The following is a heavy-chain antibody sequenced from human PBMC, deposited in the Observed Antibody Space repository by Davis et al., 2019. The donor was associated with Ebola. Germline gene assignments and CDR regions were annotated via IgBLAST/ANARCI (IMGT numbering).Heavy chain of an antibody. D-gene: IGHD4-11*01. CDR3: ASRMTTALS. Sequence: GESLKISCAASGFKFSNSNMNWVRQAPGKGLEWVSSISSSSSFMFYADSVKGRFTISRDNAKNSLFLQMNSLRVEDTAVYYCASRMTTALSWGQGTMVTVSS. CDR1: GFKFSNSN. CDR2: ISSSSSFM. V-gene: IGHV3-21*04. J-gene: IGHJ4*03.